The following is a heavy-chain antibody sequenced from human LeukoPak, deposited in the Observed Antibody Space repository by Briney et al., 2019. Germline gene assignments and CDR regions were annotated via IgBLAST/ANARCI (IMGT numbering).Heavy chain of an antibody. J-gene: IGHJ5*02. CDR1: GASITTYY. CDR2: IYYSGST. D-gene: IGHD6-13*01. CDR3: ARASFSSSWSNWFDP. V-gene: IGHV4-59*01. Sequence: SETLSLTCTVSGASITTYYWSWVRQPPGKGLEWIGYIYYSGSTNYNPSLNSRVTISLDTSKNQFSLKLSSVTAADTAVYYCARASFSSSWSNWFDPWGQGTLVTVSS.